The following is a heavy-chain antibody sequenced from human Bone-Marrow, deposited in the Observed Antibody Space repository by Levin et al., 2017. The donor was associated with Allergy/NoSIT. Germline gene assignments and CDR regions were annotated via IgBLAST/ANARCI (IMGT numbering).Heavy chain of an antibody. CDR1: GGSMSYNS. CDR2: IYYNGGT. D-gene: IGHD2-2*01. J-gene: IGHJ6*02. Sequence: SETLSLTCTVSGGSMSYNSWSWIRQSPGKGLEWIGYIYYNGGTNYNPSLKSRVTISVDTSKNQFSLKLTSVTAADTAVYFCAREIGFCSSTTCYSSDGNYYGMDVWGQGTTVTVSS. CDR3: AREIGFCSSTTCYSSDGNYYGMDV. V-gene: IGHV4-59*01.